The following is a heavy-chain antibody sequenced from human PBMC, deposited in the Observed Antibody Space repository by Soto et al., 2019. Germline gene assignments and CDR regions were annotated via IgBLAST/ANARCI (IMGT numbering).Heavy chain of an antibody. D-gene: IGHD3-9*01. V-gene: IGHV1-69*13. CDR1: GGTFSSYA. CDR3: ARVSYDILTGHKRYYGMDV. J-gene: IGHJ6*02. CDR2: IIPIFDTA. Sequence: SVKVSCKASGGTFSSYAISWVRQAPGQGLEWMGGIIPIFDTANYAQKFKGRVTITADESTSTAYMKQSSLKSEDTAVYYCARVSYDILTGHKRYYGMDVWGQGTTVTVSS.